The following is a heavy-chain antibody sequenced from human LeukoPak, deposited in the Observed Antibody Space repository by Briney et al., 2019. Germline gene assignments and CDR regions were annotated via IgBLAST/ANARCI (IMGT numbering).Heavy chain of an antibody. D-gene: IGHD2-2*01. CDR3: ARSGDHCSSTSCTGVGAFDI. J-gene: IGHJ3*02. CDR1: GGSISSYY. CDR2: IYYSGST. V-gene: IGHV4-59*01. Sequence: AETLSLTCTVSGGSISSYYGSWIRQPPGKGGEWIGYIYYSGSTNYNPSLKSRVTISVDTSKNQFSLKLSSVTAADTAVYYCARSGDHCSSTSCTGVGAFDIWGQGTMVTVSS.